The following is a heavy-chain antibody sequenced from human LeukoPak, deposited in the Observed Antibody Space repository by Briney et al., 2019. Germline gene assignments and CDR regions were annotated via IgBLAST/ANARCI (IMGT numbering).Heavy chain of an antibody. CDR2: IKQDGSEK. J-gene: IGHJ4*02. CDR1: GFTFSSYW. Sequence: GGSLRFSCAASGFTFSSYWMSWVRQAPGKGLEWVANIKQDGSEKYYVDSVKGRFTISRDNAKNSLYLQMNSLRAEDTAVYYCARVGVGATRGGIYFDYWGQGTLVTVSS. CDR3: ARVGVGATRGGIYFDY. V-gene: IGHV3-7*01. D-gene: IGHD1-26*01.